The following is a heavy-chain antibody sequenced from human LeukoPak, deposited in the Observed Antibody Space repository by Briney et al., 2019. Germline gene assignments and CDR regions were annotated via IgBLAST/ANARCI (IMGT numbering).Heavy chain of an antibody. J-gene: IGHJ5*02. CDR3: ARGEYCSSTSCYSWFDP. Sequence: ASVKVSYKASGYTFTSYGISWVRQAPGQGLEWMGWISAYNGNTNYAQKLQGSVTMTTDTSTSTAYMELRSLRSDDTAVYYCARGEYCSSTSCYSWFDPWGQGTLVTVSS. CDR1: GYTFTSYG. V-gene: IGHV1-18*01. D-gene: IGHD2-2*01. CDR2: ISAYNGNT.